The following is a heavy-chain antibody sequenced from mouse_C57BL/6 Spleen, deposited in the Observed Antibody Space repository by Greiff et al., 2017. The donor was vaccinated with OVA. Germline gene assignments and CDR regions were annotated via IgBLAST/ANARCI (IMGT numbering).Heavy chain of an antibody. D-gene: IGHD4-1*01. Sequence: EVQLQQSGPELVKPGASVKIPCKASGYTFTDYNMDWVKQSHGKSLEWIGDINPNNGGTIYNQKFKGKATLTVDKSSSTAYMELRSLTSEDTAVYYCAKLEYWYFDVWGTGTTVTVSS. V-gene: IGHV1-18*01. CDR3: AKLEYWYFDV. CDR2: INPNNGGT. CDR1: GYTFTDYN. J-gene: IGHJ1*03.